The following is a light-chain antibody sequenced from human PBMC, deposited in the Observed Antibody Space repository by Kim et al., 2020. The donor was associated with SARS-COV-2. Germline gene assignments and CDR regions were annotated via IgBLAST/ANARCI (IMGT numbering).Light chain of an antibody. CDR2: GNS. CDR3: PSYDNKGGGWV. CDR1: YSNIGTGYD. Sequence: QSVLTQPPSVSGAPGQRVSISCTGSYSNIGTGYDVYWYQQLPGTAPILLIYGNSNRPSGVPDRISGTKSGTSASLNITLLQPEDAADYYGPSYDNKGGGWVSGGGTQLTVL. J-gene: IGLJ3*02. V-gene: IGLV1-40*01.